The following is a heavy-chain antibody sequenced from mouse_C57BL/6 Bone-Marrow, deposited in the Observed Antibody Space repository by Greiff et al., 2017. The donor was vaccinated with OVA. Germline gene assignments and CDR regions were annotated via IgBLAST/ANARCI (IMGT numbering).Heavy chain of an antibody. J-gene: IGHJ2*01. CDR1: GYTFTSYW. Sequence: QVQLQQPGAELVKPGASVKLSCKASGYTFTSYWMHWVKQRPGQGLEWIGMIHPNSGSTNYNEKFKSKATLTVDKSSSTAYMQLSSLTSEDSAVYYCARGDGSSSSFHDWGQGTTLTVSS. D-gene: IGHD1-1*01. CDR3: ARGDGSSSSFHD. V-gene: IGHV1-64*01. CDR2: IHPNSGST.